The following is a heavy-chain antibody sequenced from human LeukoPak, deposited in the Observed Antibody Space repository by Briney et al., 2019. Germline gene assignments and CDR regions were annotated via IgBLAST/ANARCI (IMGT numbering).Heavy chain of an antibody. CDR1: GYTFTSYG. CDR2: ISAYNGNT. V-gene: IGHV1-18*01. J-gene: IGHJ4*02. CDR3: ARDPRSMYYYDSSGHLDY. D-gene: IGHD3-22*01. Sequence: ASVKVSCKASGYTFTSYGISWVRQAPGQGLEWMGWISAYNGNTNYAQKLQGRVTMTTDTSTSTAYMELRSLRSDDTAVYYCARDPRSMYYYDSSGHLDYWGQGTLVTVSS.